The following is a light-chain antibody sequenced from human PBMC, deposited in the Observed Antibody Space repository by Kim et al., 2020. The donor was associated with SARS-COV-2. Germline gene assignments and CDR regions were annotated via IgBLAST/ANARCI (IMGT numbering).Light chain of an antibody. V-gene: IGLV3-1*01. CDR2: QHT. CDR3: QAWDSSTAV. CDR1: KLGDKY. Sequence: VSPGQTASITCSGSKLGDKYADWYQKKPGQSPVLVIYQHTKRPSGISQRFSGSSSGNTATLTISRAQTMDEADYYCQAWDSSTAVFGGGTQLTVL. J-gene: IGLJ3*02.